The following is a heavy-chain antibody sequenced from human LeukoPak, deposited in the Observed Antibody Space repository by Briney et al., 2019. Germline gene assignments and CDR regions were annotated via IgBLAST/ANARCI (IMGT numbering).Heavy chain of an antibody. J-gene: IGHJ4*02. V-gene: IGHV3-23*01. CDR1: GFTFSTYG. Sequence: GGSLRLSCAGSGFTFSTYGMSWVRQAPGKGLEWVSTISGSGRTTYYADSVKGRFTISRDNSKNTLLLQMNSLRAEDTALYYCAKDVGLVTARFYSFDYWGQGTLVTVSS. CDR2: ISGSGRTT. CDR3: AKDVGLVTARFYSFDY. D-gene: IGHD2-21*02.